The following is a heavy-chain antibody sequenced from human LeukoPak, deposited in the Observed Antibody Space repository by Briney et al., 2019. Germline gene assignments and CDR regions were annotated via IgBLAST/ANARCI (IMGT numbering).Heavy chain of an antibody. J-gene: IGHJ5*02. V-gene: IGHV4-39*07. D-gene: IGHD3-9*01. CDR3: ARVSYDILTGYSTWFDP. Sequence: SRVTISVDTSKNQFSLKLSSVTAADTAVYYCARVSYDILTGYSTWFDPWGQGTLVTVSS.